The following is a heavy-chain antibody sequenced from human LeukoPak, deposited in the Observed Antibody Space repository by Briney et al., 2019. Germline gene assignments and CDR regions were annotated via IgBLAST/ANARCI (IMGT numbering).Heavy chain of an antibody. V-gene: IGHV3-21*01. CDR3: ARVFSPMDV. J-gene: IGHJ6*03. Sequence: PGGSLRLSCAASGFTFTNYWMSWVRQAPGKGLEWVSSISSSSSYIYYADSVKGRFTISRDNAKNSLYLQMNSLRAEDTAVYYCARVFSPMDVWGKGTTVTVSS. CDR2: ISSSSSYI. CDR1: GFTFTNYW. D-gene: IGHD3-3*01.